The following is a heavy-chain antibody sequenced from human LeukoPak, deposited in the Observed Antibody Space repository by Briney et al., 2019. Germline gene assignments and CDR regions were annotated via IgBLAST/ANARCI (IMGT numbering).Heavy chain of an antibody. CDR3: ATLAGGSTTHDY. CDR1: GFTFSSYG. D-gene: IGHD2-2*01. CDR2: IRYDGSNK. J-gene: IGHJ4*02. V-gene: IGHV3-30*02. Sequence: GGSLRLSCAASGFTFSSYGMHRVRQAPGKGLEWVAFIRYDGSNKYYADSVKGRFTISRDNSKNTLYLQMNSLRAEDTAVYYCATLAGGSTTHDYWGQGTLVTVSS.